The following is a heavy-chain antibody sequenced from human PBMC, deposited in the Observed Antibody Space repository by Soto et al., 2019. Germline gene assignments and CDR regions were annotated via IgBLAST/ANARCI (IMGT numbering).Heavy chain of an antibody. D-gene: IGHD2-15*01. CDR1: GGSFSGYY. CDR3: ARGIRIQGYCSGGSCYAPNYFDY. Sequence: SETLSLTCAVYGGSFSGYYWSWIRQPPGKGLEWIGEINHSGSTNYNPSLKSRVTISVDTSKNQFSLKLSSVTAADTAVYYCARGIRIQGYCSGGSCYAPNYFDYWGQGTLVTVSS. V-gene: IGHV4-34*01. J-gene: IGHJ4*02. CDR2: INHSGST.